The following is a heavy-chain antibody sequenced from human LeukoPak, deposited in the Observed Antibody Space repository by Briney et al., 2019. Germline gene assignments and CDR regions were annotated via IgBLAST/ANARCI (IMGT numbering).Heavy chain of an antibody. CDR1: GYSFTSYW. V-gene: IGHV5-51*01. CDR3: ARRLSYYGSGSSDLSFDY. Sequence: PGESLKISCKGSGYSFTSYWIGWVRQMPGKGLEWMGIIYPGDSDTRYSPSFQGQVTISADKSISTAYLQWSSLKASDTAMYYCARRLSYYGSGSSDLSFDYWGQGTLVTVSS. CDR2: IYPGDSDT. D-gene: IGHD3-10*01. J-gene: IGHJ4*02.